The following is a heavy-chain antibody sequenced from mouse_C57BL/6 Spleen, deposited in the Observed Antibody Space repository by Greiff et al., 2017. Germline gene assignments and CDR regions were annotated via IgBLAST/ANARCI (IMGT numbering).Heavy chain of an antibody. V-gene: IGHV1-9*01. CDR3: ARKGGAFAY. CDR2: SLPGSGST. CDR1: GYTFTGYW. Sequence: QVQLQQSGAELMKPGASVKLSCKATGYTFTGYWIEWVKQRPGHGLEWMGESLPGSGSTNYNEKFKGKATFTADTSSNTAYMQLSSLTTEDSSIYYCARKGGAFAYWGPGTLVTVSA. J-gene: IGHJ3*01.